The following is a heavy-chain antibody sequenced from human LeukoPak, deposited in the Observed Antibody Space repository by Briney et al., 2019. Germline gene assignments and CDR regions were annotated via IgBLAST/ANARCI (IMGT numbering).Heavy chain of an antibody. CDR1: GGSISSSSYY. Sequence: DPSETLSLTCTVSGGSISSSSYYWGWIRQPPGKGLEWIGSIYYSGSTYYNPSLKSRVTISVDTSKNQFSLKLSSVTAADTAVYYCARGGEIRYFDWLPRGYWGQGTLVTVSS. J-gene: IGHJ4*02. CDR2: IYYSGST. CDR3: ARGGEIRYFDWLPRGY. D-gene: IGHD3-9*01. V-gene: IGHV4-39*07.